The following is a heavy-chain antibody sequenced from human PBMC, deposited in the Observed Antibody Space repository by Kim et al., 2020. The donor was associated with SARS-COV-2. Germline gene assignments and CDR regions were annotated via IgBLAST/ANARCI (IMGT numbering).Heavy chain of an antibody. CDR2: INTNTGNP. CDR1: GYTFTSYA. J-gene: IGHJ5*02. CDR3: ARVPYGSGIAWFDP. V-gene: IGHV7-4-1*02. D-gene: IGHD3-10*01. Sequence: ASVKVSCKASGYTFTSYAMNWVRQAPGQGLEWMGWINTNTGNPTYAQGFTGRFVFSLDTSVSTAYLQISSLKAEDTAVYYCARVPYGSGIAWFDPWGQGTLVTVSS.